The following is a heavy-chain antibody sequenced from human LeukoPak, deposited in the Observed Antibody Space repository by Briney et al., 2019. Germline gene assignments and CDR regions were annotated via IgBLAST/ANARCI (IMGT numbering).Heavy chain of an antibody. CDR3: ARGHCTNGVFRYYYYGMDV. CDR2: INHSGST. D-gene: IGHD2-8*01. J-gene: IGHJ6*02. Sequence: GYYXSXIRQPPGKGLEWIGEINHSGSTNYNPSLKSRVTISVDTSKNQFSLKLSSVTAADTAVYYCARGHCTNGVFRYYYYGMDVWGQGATVTVSS. CDR1: GYY. V-gene: IGHV4-34*01.